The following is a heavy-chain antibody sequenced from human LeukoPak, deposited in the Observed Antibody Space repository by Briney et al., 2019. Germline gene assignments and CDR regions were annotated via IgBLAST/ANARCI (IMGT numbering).Heavy chain of an antibody. Sequence: GGSLKISCKGSGYKFSNYWIGWVRQMPGKGLECMGIIYPGDSDTRYSPSFQGQVTISVDKSINTAYLQWSSLKAADTAIYYCARGEITGTPVYYWGQGTLVTVSS. CDR1: GYKFSNYW. V-gene: IGHV5-51*01. CDR2: IYPGDSDT. CDR3: ARGEITGTPVYY. J-gene: IGHJ4*02. D-gene: IGHD1-7*01.